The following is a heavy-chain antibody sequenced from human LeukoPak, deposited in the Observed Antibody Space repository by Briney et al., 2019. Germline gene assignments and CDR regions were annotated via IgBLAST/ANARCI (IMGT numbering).Heavy chain of an antibody. CDR2: INGYSGDT. CDR1: GYTFNGHY. Sequence: ASVKVSCKASGYTFNGHYMHWVRQAPGQGLDWMGWINGYSGDTAYAQKFQGRVTMTRDTSISTAYMEVSSLRSDDTAVYYCARDPRSDSSDTTGFDYWGQGTLVTVSS. J-gene: IGHJ4*02. V-gene: IGHV1-2*02. CDR3: ARDPRSDSSDTTGFDY. D-gene: IGHD3-22*01.